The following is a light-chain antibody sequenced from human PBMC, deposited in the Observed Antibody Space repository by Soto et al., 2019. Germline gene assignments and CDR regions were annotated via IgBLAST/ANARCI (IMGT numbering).Light chain of an antibody. J-gene: IGKJ1*01. Sequence: VVMTQSPLSLPVTPGEPASSSCSSSQSLLHSNGYNYLDWYLQKPGQSPQLLIYLGSNRASGVPDRFSGSGSGTDFTLKISRVEAEDVGVYYCMQPLQSWTFGQGTKV. CDR3: MQPLQSWT. CDR1: QSLLHSNGYNY. V-gene: IGKV2-28*01. CDR2: LGS.